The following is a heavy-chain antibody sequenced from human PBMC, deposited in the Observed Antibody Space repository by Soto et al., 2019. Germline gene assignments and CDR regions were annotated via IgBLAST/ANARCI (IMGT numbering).Heavy chain of an antibody. D-gene: IGHD3-10*01. J-gene: IGHJ4*02. V-gene: IGHV4-34*01. Sequence: QVQLQQWGAGLLKPSETLSLTCAVYGGSFSGYYWSWIRQPPGKGLEWIGEINHSGSTNYNPSLKSRVTISVDTSSNQFPLKLSSVTAADTAVYYCARVHYGSGSYIDYWGQGTLVTVSS. CDR2: INHSGST. CDR1: GGSFSGYY. CDR3: ARVHYGSGSYIDY.